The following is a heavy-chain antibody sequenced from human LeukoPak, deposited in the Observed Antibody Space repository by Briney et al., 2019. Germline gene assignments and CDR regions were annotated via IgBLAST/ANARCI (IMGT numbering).Heavy chain of an antibody. V-gene: IGHV1-69*05. CDR3: ARDFSSSWYEYGMDV. J-gene: IGHJ6*02. D-gene: IGHD6-13*01. CDR1: GGTFSSYA. Sequence: SVKVSCKASGGTFSSYAISWVRQAPGQGLEWMGGIIPIFGTANYAQKFQGRVTMTTDTSTSTAYMELRSLRSDDTAVYYCARDFSSSWYEYGMDVWGQGTTVTVSS. CDR2: IIPIFGTA.